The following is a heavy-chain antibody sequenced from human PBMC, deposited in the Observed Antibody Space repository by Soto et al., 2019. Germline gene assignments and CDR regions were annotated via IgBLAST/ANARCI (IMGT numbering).Heavy chain of an antibody. CDR1: GGSFSGYY. D-gene: IGHD6-19*01. J-gene: IGHJ6*02. V-gene: IGHV4-34*01. CDR3: ARFSGSYYYAMDV. Sequence: SETLSLTCAVYGGSFSGYYWSWIRQPPGKGLEWIGEINHSGVTNYKPSLKRRVTISVDTSKNQFSLQLKSVTAADTALYYCARFSGSYYYAMDVWGQGSTVIVSS. CDR2: INHSGVT.